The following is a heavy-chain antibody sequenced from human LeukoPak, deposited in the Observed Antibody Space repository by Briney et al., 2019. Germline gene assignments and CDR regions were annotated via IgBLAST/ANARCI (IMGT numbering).Heavy chain of an antibody. CDR3: ARAVGSGSRRDAFDI. CDR1: GFPFSSYD. D-gene: IGHD1-26*01. Sequence: GGSLRLSCAASGFPFSSYDMHWVRQATGKGLEWVSAIGTAGDTYYPGSVKGRFTISRENAKNSLYLQMNSLRAGDTAVYYCARAVGSGSRRDAFDIWGQGTMVTVSS. J-gene: IGHJ3*02. CDR2: IGTAGDT. V-gene: IGHV3-13*01.